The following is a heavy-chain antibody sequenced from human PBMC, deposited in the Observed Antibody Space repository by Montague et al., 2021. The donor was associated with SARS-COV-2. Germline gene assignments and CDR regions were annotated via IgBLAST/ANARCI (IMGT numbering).Heavy chain of an antibody. CDR1: GGFISSSY. CDR2: IYHSGNT. J-gene: IGHJ6*02. D-gene: IGHD2-21*02. V-gene: IGHV4-59*01. CDR3: ARVILAPRTAVKTNFFDLDV. Sequence: SETLSLTCTVPGGFISSSYWSWIRQPPGKGLEWIGYIYHSGNTNYNPSLKSRVTISIDTSMNQFSLSLSSMTAADTAVYFCARVILAPRTAVKTNFFDLDVWGQGTSVIVSS.